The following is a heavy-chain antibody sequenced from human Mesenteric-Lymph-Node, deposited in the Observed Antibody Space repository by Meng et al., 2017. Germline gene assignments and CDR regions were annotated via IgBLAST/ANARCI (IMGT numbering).Heavy chain of an antibody. Sequence: GGSLRLSCAASGFTFGEYGMSWVRQVPRKGLVWVSRITSDGEHTNYADSVMGRFTISRDNAKNTLYLQMNSLRLEDTAVYYCARDKGGDHSFDYWGQGALVTVSS. CDR1: GFTFGEYG. CDR3: ARDKGGDHSFDY. CDR2: ITSDGEHT. V-gene: IGHV3-74*01. J-gene: IGHJ4*02. D-gene: IGHD4-17*01.